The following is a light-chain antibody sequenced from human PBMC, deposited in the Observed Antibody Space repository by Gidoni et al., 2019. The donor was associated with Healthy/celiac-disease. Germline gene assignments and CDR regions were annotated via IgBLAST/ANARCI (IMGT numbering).Light chain of an antibody. Sequence: QSALTQPASVSGSTGQSITISCTGTSSDVGCYNYVSWYQQHPGKAPKLMIYEVSNRPSGVSNRFSGSKSGNTASLTISGLQAEDEADYYCSSYTSSNVVFGGGTKLTVL. CDR1: SSDVGCYNY. CDR3: SSYTSSNVV. J-gene: IGLJ2*01. V-gene: IGLV2-14*01. CDR2: EVS.